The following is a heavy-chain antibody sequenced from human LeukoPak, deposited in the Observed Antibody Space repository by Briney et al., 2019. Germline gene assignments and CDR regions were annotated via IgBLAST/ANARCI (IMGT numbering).Heavy chain of an antibody. CDR2: ISSSSSTI. D-gene: IGHD3-22*01. V-gene: IGHV3-48*04. Sequence: GGSLRLSCAASGFTFSSYSMNWVRQAPGKGLEWVSYISSSSSTIYYADSVKGRFTISRDNAKNSLYQQMNSLRAEDTAVYYCARDGALYYYDSSGSYYYYGMDVWGQRTTGTVSS. CDR3: ARDGALYYYDSSGSYYYYGMDV. CDR1: GFTFSSYS. J-gene: IGHJ6*02.